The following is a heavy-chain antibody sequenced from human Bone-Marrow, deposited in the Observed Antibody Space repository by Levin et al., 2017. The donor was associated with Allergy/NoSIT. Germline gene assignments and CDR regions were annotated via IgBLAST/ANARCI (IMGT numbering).Heavy chain of an antibody. D-gene: IGHD2-21*02. CDR1: GFTFSHSE. Sequence: GESLKISCLGSGFTFSHSEFIWVRQPPGKGLEWLVYISFGSTVISYANSVRDRFSVSRDNARNSLFLQMDTLRADDTATYYCAKVTEVTAPVGLWGQGILVTVSS. V-gene: IGHV3-48*03. CDR3: AKVTEVTAPVGL. CDR2: ISFGSTVI. J-gene: IGHJ4*02.